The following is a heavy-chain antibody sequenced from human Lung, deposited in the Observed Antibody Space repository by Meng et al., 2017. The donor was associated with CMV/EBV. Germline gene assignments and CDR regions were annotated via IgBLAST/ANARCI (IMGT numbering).Heavy chain of an antibody. D-gene: IGHD3-3*01. CDR2: ISGNNGNT. CDR1: GYTFNNYG. Sequence: ASVXVSXXASGYTFNNYGVTWVRQAPGQGLEWMGWISGNNGNTNYARNLKDRVTMTTDTSMRPAYMELRSLRSDDAAVYYCARESRYDFWSGSPPYYFGMDVWGQGXTVTVSS. CDR3: ARESRYDFWSGSPPYYFGMDV. J-gene: IGHJ6*02. V-gene: IGHV1-18*01.